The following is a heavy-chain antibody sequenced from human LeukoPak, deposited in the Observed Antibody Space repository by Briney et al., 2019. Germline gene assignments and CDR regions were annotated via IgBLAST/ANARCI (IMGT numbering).Heavy chain of an antibody. D-gene: IGHD5/OR15-5a*01. CDR3: AREGLRSTNPYFDY. J-gene: IGHJ4*02. CDR1: GFTFSSYG. V-gene: IGHV3-33*01. CDR2: IWYDGSNK. Sequence: PGGSLRLSCAASGFTFSSYGMHWVRQAPGKGLEWVAVIWYDGSNKYYADSVKGRFTISRDNSKNTLYLQMNSLRAEDTAVYYCAREGLRSTNPYFDYWGQGTLVTVSS.